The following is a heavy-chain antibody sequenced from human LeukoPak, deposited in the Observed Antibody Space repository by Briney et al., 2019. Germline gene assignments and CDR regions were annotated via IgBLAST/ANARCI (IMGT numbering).Heavy chain of an antibody. V-gene: IGHV3-48*03. CDR2: ISTSDSTI. CDR3: ARELFGELSGWFDP. J-gene: IGHJ5*02. CDR1: GFIFSSYE. D-gene: IGHD3-10*02. Sequence: GGSLRLSCAASGFIFSSYEMHWVRQAPGKGLEWVSYISTSDSTIYYADSVKGRFTISRDNAKNSLYLQMNSPRAEDTAVYYCARELFGELSGWFDPWGQGTLVTVSS.